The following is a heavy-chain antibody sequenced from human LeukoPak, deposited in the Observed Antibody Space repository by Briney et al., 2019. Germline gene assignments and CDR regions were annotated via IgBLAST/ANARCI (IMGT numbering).Heavy chain of an antibody. V-gene: IGHV3-30-3*01. CDR2: ISYDGSNK. CDR3: ARDGSRYYGSGSYRLSDY. Sequence: GGSLRLSCAASGFTFSSYAMPWVRQAPGKGLEWVAVISYDGSNKYYADSVKGRFTISRDNSKNTLYLQMNSLGAEDTAVYYCARDGSRYYGSGSYRLSDYWGQGTLVTVSS. D-gene: IGHD3-10*01. J-gene: IGHJ4*02. CDR1: GFTFSSYA.